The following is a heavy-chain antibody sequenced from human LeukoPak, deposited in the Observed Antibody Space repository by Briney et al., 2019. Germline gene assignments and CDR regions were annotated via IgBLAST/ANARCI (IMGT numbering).Heavy chain of an antibody. V-gene: IGHV3-30*18. CDR2: ISYVGSNK. J-gene: IGHJ4*02. CDR3: AKDVDTFGSGSYVEGFDY. CDR1: GFTFSSYG. Sequence: GRSLRLSCAASGFTFSSYGMHWVRQAPGKGLEWVAVISYVGSNKYYADSVKGRFTISRDNSKNTLYLQMNSLRAEDTAVYYCAKDVDTFGSGSYVEGFDYWGQGTLVTVSS. D-gene: IGHD3-10*01.